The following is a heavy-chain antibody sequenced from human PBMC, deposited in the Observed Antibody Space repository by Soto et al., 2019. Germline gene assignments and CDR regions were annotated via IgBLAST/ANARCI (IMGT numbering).Heavy chain of an antibody. CDR1: GFTFSTDT. D-gene: IGHD6-19*01. Sequence: GGSLRLSCVASGFTFSTDTMNWVRQAPGKGLEWVAHISTSGATRYYADSVKGRFTNSRDNAKTSMYLQMDSLRNEDTAVYYCARFFGSGFDYWGRGTLVTVSS. V-gene: IGHV3-48*02. J-gene: IGHJ4*02. CDR2: ISTSGATR. CDR3: ARFFGSGFDY.